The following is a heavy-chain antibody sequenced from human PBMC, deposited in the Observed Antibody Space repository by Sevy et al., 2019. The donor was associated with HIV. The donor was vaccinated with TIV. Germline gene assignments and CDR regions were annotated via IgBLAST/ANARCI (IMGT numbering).Heavy chain of an antibody. CDR3: AKVGTMVQGAAPFDY. J-gene: IGHJ4*02. D-gene: IGHD3-10*01. Sequence: GGSLRLSCAASGFTFSSYAMSWVRQAPGKGLEWVSAISDSGDSTYYADSVKGRFTISRDNSKNTLYLQMNSLRAEDTAVYYCAKVGTMVQGAAPFDYWGPGTLVTVSS. V-gene: IGHV3-23*01. CDR2: ISDSGDST. CDR1: GFTFSSYA.